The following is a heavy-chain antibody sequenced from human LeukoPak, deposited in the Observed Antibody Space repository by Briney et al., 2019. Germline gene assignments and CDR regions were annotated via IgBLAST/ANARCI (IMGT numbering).Heavy chain of an antibody. J-gene: IGHJ4*02. D-gene: IGHD3-10*01. V-gene: IGHV1-24*01. Sequence: GASVKVSCKISGFGLIVLSIHWMRQAPGKGLEWVGGIRPETGEPIYAQKFQGRVTVTEDTVTDTGYMELKSLTSDDTAVYFCTTDSGRSYFYFNFWGQGTLVTVSS. CDR2: IRPETGEP. CDR3: TTDSGRSYFYFNF. CDR1: GFGLIVLS.